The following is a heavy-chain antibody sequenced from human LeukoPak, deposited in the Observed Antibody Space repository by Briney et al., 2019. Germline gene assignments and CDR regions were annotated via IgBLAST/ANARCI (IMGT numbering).Heavy chain of an antibody. CDR1: GFTFSSYW. J-gene: IGHJ4*02. CDR3: ARGPRMFGELFSSPFDY. Sequence: PGGSLRLSCAASGFTFSSYWMSWVRQAPGKGLEWVANIKQDGSEKYYVDSVKGRFTISRDNAKNSLYLQMNSLRAEDTAVYYCARGPRMFGELFSSPFDYWGQGTLVTVSS. V-gene: IGHV3-7*01. D-gene: IGHD3-10*02. CDR2: IKQDGSEK.